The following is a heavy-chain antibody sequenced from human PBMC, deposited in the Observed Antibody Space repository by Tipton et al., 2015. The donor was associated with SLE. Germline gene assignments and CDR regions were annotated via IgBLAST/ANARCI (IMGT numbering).Heavy chain of an antibody. D-gene: IGHD3-22*01. CDR2: INVGNGNT. CDR1: GYTFTSYA. J-gene: IGHJ4*02. CDR3: ARAPYYYDRSGYYLDY. V-gene: IGHV1-3*03. Sequence: QLVQSGAELKKPGASVKVSCKASGYTFTSYAMHWVRQAPGQRLEWMGWINVGNGNTKYSQEFQGRVTITRDTSATTVYMELSSLRSEDMAMYYCARAPYYYDRSGYYLDYWGQRTLVSVSS.